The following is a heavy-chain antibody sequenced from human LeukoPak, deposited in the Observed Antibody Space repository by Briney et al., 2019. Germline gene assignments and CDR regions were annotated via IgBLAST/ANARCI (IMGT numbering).Heavy chain of an antibody. CDR1: GFTFDDYA. Sequence: PGGSLRLSCAASGFTFDDYAMHWVRQAPGKGLEWVSGISWNSGSIGYADSVKGRFTISRDNAKNSLYLQMNSLRAEDTALYHCAKDRSHEPGVPDYWGQGTLVTVSS. D-gene: IGHD1-14*01. V-gene: IGHV3-9*01. J-gene: IGHJ4*02. CDR2: ISWNSGSI. CDR3: AKDRSHEPGVPDY.